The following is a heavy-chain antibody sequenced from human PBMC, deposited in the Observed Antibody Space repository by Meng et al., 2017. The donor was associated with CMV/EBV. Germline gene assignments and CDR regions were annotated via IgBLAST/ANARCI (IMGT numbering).Heavy chain of an antibody. V-gene: IGHV4-30-4*08. Sequence: QVQLQEAGPGVVKPSQTLSLACTVSGGSISSGDYYWSWIRQPPGKGLEWIGYIYYSGSTYYNPSLKSRVTISVDTSKNQFSLKLSSVTAADTAVYYCARAAPDYYDSSGPPDYWGQGTLVPSPQ. D-gene: IGHD3-22*01. J-gene: IGHJ4*02. CDR2: IYYSGST. CDR3: ARAAPDYYDSSGPPDY. CDR1: GGSISSGDYY.